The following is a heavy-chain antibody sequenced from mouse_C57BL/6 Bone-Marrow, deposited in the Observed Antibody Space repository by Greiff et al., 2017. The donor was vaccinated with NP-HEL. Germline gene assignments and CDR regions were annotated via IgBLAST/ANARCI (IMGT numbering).Heavy chain of an antibody. Sequence: VQLVESGAELARPGASVKLSCKASGYTFTSYGISWVKQRTGQGLEWIGEIYPRSGNTYYNEKFKGKATLTADKSSSTAYMELRSLTSEDSAVYFCARVMIWGGSFDYWGQGTTLTVSS. V-gene: IGHV1-81*01. D-gene: IGHD1-1*02. CDR1: GYTFTSYG. CDR2: IYPRSGNT. J-gene: IGHJ2*01. CDR3: ARVMIWGGSFDY.